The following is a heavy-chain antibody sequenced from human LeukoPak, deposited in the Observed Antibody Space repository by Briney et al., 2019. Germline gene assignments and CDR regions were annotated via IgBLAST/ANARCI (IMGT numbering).Heavy chain of an antibody. V-gene: IGHV4-34*01. CDR2: INHSGST. Sequence: LRLSCAASGFTFSDYYMSWIRQPPGKGLEWIGEINHSGSTNYNPSLKSRVTISVDTSKNQFSLKLSSVTAADTAVYYCARGRPMVRGVIINAKRYYFDYWGQGTLVTVSS. J-gene: IGHJ4*02. CDR1: GFTFSDYY. CDR3: ARGRPMVRGVIINAKRYYFDY. D-gene: IGHD3-10*01.